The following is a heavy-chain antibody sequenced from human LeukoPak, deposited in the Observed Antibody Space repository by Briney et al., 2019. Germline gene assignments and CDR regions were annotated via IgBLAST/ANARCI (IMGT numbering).Heavy chain of an antibody. Sequence: GASVKVSCKASGGTFSSYAISWVRQAPGQGLEWMGGIIPIFGTANYAQKFQGRVTITADESTSTAYMELSSLRSEDTAVYYCARRSYYYDSSGYSVGYFDYWGQGTLVTVSS. J-gene: IGHJ4*02. CDR1: GGTFSSYA. CDR2: IIPIFGTA. D-gene: IGHD3-22*01. V-gene: IGHV1-69*01. CDR3: ARRSYYYDSSGYSVGYFDY.